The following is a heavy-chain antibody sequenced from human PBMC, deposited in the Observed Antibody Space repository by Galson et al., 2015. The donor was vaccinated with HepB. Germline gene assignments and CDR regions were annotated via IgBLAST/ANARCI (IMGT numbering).Heavy chain of an antibody. CDR3: AKDMRAAVRPHFGTDIFHY. J-gene: IGHJ4*02. CDR2: ISGSGSST. CDR1: GFTFSSYV. D-gene: IGHD3-9*01. V-gene: IGHV3-23*01. Sequence: SLRLSCAASGFTFSSYVMNWVRQAPGKGLEWVSSISGSGSSTYYADSVKGRFTISRDNSKNTLYLQMSSLRAEDTAVYYCAKDMRAAVRPHFGTDIFHYWGQGALLTVSS.